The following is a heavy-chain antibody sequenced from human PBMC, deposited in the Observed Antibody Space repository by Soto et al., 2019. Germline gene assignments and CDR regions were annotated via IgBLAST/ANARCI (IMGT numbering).Heavy chain of an antibody. CDR1: GFTFSLYG. Sequence: QVQLLESGGGVVPPGKSLTLSCAASGFTFSLYGMHWVRQVPGKGLEWMSYISHDGTNTYYGDSLKGRFTISRDNSKNTVSPHMNTLKSEDTAVYFCAKCYGTGEVIDSWGQGTLVTVSS. V-gene: IGHV3-30*18. CDR2: ISHDGTNT. D-gene: IGHD3-16*01. J-gene: IGHJ4*02. CDR3: AKCYGTGEVIDS.